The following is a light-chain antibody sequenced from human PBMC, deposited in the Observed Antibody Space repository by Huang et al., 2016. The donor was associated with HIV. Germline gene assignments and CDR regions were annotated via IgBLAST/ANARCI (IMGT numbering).Light chain of an antibody. V-gene: IGKV1-39*01. CDR1: QNISDY. CDR3: QQTYSSPHFT. Sequence: DIQMTQSPSSLSASVGDRITISCRASQNISDYLNWYHHKPGKAPKLLIFSASTLQSGVPSRFSGRGSGTDFTLTISSLQPEDFATYYCQQTYSSPHFTFGPGTRVDMK. J-gene: IGKJ3*01. CDR2: SAS.